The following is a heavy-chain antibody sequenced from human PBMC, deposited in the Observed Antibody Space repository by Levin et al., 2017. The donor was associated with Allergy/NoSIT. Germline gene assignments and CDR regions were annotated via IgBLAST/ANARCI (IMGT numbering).Heavy chain of an antibody. D-gene: IGHD3-10*01. Sequence: GGSLRLSCAASGFTFSSYSMNWVRQAPGKGLEWVSYISSSSSTIYYADSVKGRFTISRDNAKNSLYLQMNSLRDEDTAVYYCARDHGVITMVRGVIIRSGRGGFDPWGQGTLVTVSS. CDR1: GFTFSSYS. V-gene: IGHV3-48*02. CDR2: ISSSSSTI. J-gene: IGHJ5*02. CDR3: ARDHGVITMVRGVIIRSGRGGFDP.